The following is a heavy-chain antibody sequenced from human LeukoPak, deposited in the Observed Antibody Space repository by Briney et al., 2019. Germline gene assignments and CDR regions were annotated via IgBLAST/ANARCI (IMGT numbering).Heavy chain of an antibody. D-gene: IGHD6-13*01. CDR1: GFIFNSYW. CDR2: INWNGGST. CDR3: ARGSSSWTP. Sequence: GGSLRLSCAASGFIFNSYWMHWVRQAPGKRLEWVSGINWNGGSTGYADSVKGRFTISRDNAKNSLYLQMNSLRAEDTALYYCARGSSSWTPWGQGTLVTVSS. J-gene: IGHJ5*02. V-gene: IGHV3-20*04.